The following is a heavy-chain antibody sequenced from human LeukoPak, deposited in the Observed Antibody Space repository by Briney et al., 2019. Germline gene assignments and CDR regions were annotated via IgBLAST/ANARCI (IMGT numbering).Heavy chain of an antibody. V-gene: IGHV3-53*01. CDR2: IYSGGST. CDR3: ARDIAYNYDSSGYSYVY. Sequence: GGSLRLSCADSVFSFSINFMSWVRQAPGKGPEWVSIIYSGGSTHYADSVKGRFTISRDNSKNTLYLQMSSLRAEDTAVYYCARDIAYNYDSSGYSYVYWGQGTLVTVSS. CDR1: VFSFSINF. J-gene: IGHJ4*02. D-gene: IGHD3-22*01.